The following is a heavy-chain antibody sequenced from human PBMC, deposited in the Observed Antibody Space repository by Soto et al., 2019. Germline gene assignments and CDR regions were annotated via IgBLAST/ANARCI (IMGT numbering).Heavy chain of an antibody. CDR3: ARDVDMYSRLLG. CDR2: IYCGGSK. J-gene: IGHJ4*02. D-gene: IGHD6-6*01. Sequence: EVQLVESGGGLVQPGGSLRLSCAASGFTVSSNYMSWVRQAPGKGLEWVAVIYCGGSKNYAEAVKNRFTISRDNSKNTLYLQMSSLRAEDMAVYYCARDVDMYSRLLGWGQGTLVTVSS. V-gene: IGHV3-66*01. CDR1: GFTVSSNY.